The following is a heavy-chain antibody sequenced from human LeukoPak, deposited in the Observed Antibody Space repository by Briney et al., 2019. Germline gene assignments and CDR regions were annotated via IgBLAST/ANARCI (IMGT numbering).Heavy chain of an antibody. Sequence: GGSLRLSCVASGFTFSSHGMHWVRQAPGKGLEWVAFIRYDGSNKYYADSVKGRFTISRDNSKNSLYLQMNSLRAEDTAVYYCARQKEYCSSTSCYYYYYMDVWGKGTTVTVSS. CDR3: ARQKEYCSSTSCYYYYYMDV. CDR1: GFTFSSHG. V-gene: IGHV3-30*02. CDR2: IRYDGSNK. D-gene: IGHD2-2*01. J-gene: IGHJ6*03.